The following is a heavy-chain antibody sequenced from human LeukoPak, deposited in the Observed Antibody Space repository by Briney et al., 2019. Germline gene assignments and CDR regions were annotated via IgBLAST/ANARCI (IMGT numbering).Heavy chain of an antibody. CDR2: IYTSGST. Sequence: SETLSLTCTVSGGSISSYYWSWIRQPAGKGLEWIGRIYTSGSTNYNPSLKSRVTMSVDTSKNQFSLKLSSVTAADTAVYYCARARELLSRRDAFDIWGQGTMVTVSS. J-gene: IGHJ3*02. D-gene: IGHD1-26*01. CDR1: GGSISSYY. V-gene: IGHV4-4*07. CDR3: ARARELLSRRDAFDI.